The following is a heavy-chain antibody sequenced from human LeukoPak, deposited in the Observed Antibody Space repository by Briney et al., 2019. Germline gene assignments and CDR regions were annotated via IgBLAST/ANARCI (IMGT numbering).Heavy chain of an antibody. CDR1: GSFVSTGYY. J-gene: IGHJ4*02. CDR3: ARYRRPTATTADYFDF. CDR2: YYHSGAT. D-gene: IGHD4-11*01. V-gene: IGHV4-38-2*01. Sequence: SETLSLTCAVSGSFVSTGYYWGWIRQPPGRGLEWIGTYYHSGATYYNPSLKSRVTISVDSSKNQFSLKLNSVTAADTAKYFCARYRRPTATTADYFDFWGRGTLVTVSS.